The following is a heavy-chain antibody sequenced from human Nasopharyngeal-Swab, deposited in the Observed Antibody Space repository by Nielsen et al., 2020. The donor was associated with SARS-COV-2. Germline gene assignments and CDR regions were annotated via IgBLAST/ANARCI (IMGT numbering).Heavy chain of an antibody. CDR1: GFTFSDYY. V-gene: IGHV3-11*05. Sequence: GESLKISCAASGFTFSDYYMRWIRQAPGKGLEWVSYISSSSSYTNYADSVKGRFTISRDNAKNSLYLQMDSLRAEDTAVYYCARDSMPHCSSTSCRKYGMDVWGQGTTVTVSS. CDR3: ARDSMPHCSSTSCRKYGMDV. CDR2: ISSSSSYT. D-gene: IGHD2-2*01. J-gene: IGHJ6*02.